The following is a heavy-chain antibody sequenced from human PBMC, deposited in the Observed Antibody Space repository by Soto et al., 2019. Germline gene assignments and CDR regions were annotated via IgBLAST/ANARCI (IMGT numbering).Heavy chain of an antibody. J-gene: IGHJ6*02. Sequence: EVQLVESGGGLVQPGGSLRLSCAASGFSFSTYSMNWVRQTPGKGLEWVSYISSRSYTIYYIDSVKGRFTISRDNAKSSLYLQRNSLRDEDTAVYYCARGGSSSDNGMDVWGRGTTVTVSS. CDR2: ISSRSYTI. CDR1: GFSFSTYS. CDR3: ARGGSSSDNGMDV. V-gene: IGHV3-48*02. D-gene: IGHD6-6*01.